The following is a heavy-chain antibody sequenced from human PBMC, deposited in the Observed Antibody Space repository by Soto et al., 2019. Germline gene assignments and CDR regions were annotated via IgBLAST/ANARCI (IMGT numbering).Heavy chain of an antibody. CDR2: IYYSGST. Sequence: SETLSLTCTVSGGSISSYYWSWIRQPPGKGLEWIGYIYYSGSTNYNHSLKSRVTISVDTSKNQFSLNLTSVTAADTAVYYCATYRKFFQIWGQGTKVTVSS. CDR1: GGSISSYY. J-gene: IGHJ3*02. V-gene: IGHV4-59*12. CDR3: ATYRKFFQI.